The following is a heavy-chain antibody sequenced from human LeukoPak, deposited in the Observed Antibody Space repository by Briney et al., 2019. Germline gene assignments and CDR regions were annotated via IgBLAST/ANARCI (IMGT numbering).Heavy chain of an antibody. CDR2: INWNGGST. J-gene: IGHJ4*02. CDR1: GFTFVDYG. D-gene: IGHD3-10*02. V-gene: IGHV3-20*01. CDR3: ARDSAAVNMYYFDY. Sequence: GGSLRLSCAASGFTFVDYGMSWVRQAPGKGLEWVSGINWNGGSTGYADSVKGRFTISRDNAKNSLYLQMNSLRAEDTALYNCARDSAAVNMYYFDYWGQGTLVTVSS.